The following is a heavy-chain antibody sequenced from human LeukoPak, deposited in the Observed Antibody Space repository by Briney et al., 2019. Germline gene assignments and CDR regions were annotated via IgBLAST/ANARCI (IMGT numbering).Heavy chain of an antibody. CDR1: GGSFSGYY. CDR3: ATQQQPAYFDY. Sequence: PSETLSLTCAVYGGSFSGYYWSWIRQPPGKGLEWIGEINHSGSTNYNPSLKSRVTISVDTSKSQFSLKLSSVTAADTAVYYCATQQQPAYFDYWGQGTLVTVSS. D-gene: IGHD6-13*01. V-gene: IGHV4-34*01. J-gene: IGHJ4*02. CDR2: INHSGST.